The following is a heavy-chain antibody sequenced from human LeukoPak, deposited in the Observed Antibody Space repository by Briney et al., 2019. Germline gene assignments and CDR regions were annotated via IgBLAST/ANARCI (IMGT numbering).Heavy chain of an antibody. V-gene: IGHV4-30-4*01. CDR3: ARAPRRYSGSFDYFDY. CDR1: GGSISSGDYY. J-gene: IGHJ4*02. Sequence: SETLSLTCTVSGGSISSGDYYWSWIRQPPGKGLEWIGYIYYSGTTYNNPSLKSRVTISVDTSNNQFSLKLNSVTAADTAVYYCARAPRRYSGSFDYFDYWGQGTLVTVSS. CDR2: IYYSGTT. D-gene: IGHD6-13*01.